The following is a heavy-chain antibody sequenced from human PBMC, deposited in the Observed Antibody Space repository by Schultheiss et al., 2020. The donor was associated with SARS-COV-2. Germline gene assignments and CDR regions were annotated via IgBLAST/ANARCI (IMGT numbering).Heavy chain of an antibody. V-gene: IGHV3-30*03. CDR3: ARDVDYGDY. Sequence: GGSLRLSCAASGFNFRIFSMNWVRQAPGKGLEWVAVISYDGSNKYYADSVKGRFTISRDNSKNTLYLQMNSLRAEDTAVYYCARDVDYGDYWGQGTLVTVSS. CDR1: GFNFRIFS. J-gene: IGHJ4*02. CDR2: ISYDGSNK.